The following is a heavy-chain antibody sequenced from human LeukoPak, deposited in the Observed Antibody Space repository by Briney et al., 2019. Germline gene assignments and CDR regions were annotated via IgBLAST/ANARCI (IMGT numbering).Heavy chain of an antibody. D-gene: IGHD3-22*01. Sequence: PGGSLRPSCAASGFTFSSYAVHWVRQAPGKGLEYVSAISSNGGSTYYANSVKGRFTISRDNSKNTLYLQMGSLRAEDMAVYYCAGGGPYYYDSSGSYYWGQGTLVTVSS. CDR2: ISSNGGST. CDR3: AGGGPYYYDSSGSYY. V-gene: IGHV3-64*01. J-gene: IGHJ4*02. CDR1: GFTFSSYA.